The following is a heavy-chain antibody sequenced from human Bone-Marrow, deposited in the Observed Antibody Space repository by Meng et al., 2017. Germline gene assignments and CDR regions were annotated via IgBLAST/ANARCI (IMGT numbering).Heavy chain of an antibody. V-gene: IGHV3-53*01. J-gene: IGHJ4*02. CDR3: AKFLFVELDTAMVKGDY. D-gene: IGHD5-18*01. CDR1: GFTVSSNY. CDR2: IYSGGST. Sequence: GESLKISCAASGFTVSSNYMSWVRQAPGKGLEWVSVIYSGGSTYYADSVKGRFTISRDNSKNTLYLQMNSLGAEDTAVYYCAKFLFVELDTAMVKGDYWGQGTLVTVSS.